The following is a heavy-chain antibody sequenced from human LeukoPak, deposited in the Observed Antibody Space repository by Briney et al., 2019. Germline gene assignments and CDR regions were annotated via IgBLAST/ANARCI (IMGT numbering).Heavy chain of an antibody. Sequence: SGPTLVKPTQTLTLTCTFSGFSLSTSGVGVGWIRQPPGNALEWLALIYWDDDKRYSPSLKSRLTITKDTSKNQVVLVMTNMDPVDTATYYCARLVVIRGLGYWGQGTLVTVSS. D-gene: IGHD3-22*01. J-gene: IGHJ4*02. CDR2: IYWDDDK. V-gene: IGHV2-5*02. CDR1: GFSLSTSGVG. CDR3: ARLVVIRGLGY.